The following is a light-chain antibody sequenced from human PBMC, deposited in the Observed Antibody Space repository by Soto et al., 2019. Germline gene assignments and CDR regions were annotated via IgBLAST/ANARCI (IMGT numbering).Light chain of an antibody. CDR2: DAS. V-gene: IGKV3-11*01. J-gene: IGKJ5*01. Sequence: EIVLTQSPATPSLSPGERATLSCRASQSVSSYLAWYQQKPGQAPRLLIYDASNRATGIPARFSGSGSGTDFTLTISSLEPEDFAVYYCQQRSHWITFGQGTRLEIK. CDR1: QSVSSY. CDR3: QQRSHWIT.